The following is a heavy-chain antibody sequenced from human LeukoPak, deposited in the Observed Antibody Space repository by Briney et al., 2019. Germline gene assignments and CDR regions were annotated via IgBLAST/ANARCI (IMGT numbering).Heavy chain of an antibody. CDR2: IQSGGSR. Sequence: GGSLRLSCAASGFTVSTYNMNWVRQGPGKGLEWVSVIQSGGSRHYADSVKGRFTISRDNSKNTLFLQMNSLRAEDTAVYYCTRPRGNVDKDVLLWLDDAFDIWGLGTLVTVSS. CDR3: TRPRGNVDKDVLLWLDDAFDI. V-gene: IGHV3-66*04. J-gene: IGHJ3*02. D-gene: IGHD3-10*01. CDR1: GFTVSTYN.